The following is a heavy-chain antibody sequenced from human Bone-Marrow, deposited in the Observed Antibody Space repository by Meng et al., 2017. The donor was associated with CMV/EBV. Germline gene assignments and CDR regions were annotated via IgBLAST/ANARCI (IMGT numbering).Heavy chain of an antibody. CDR3: ARMISGRDGYGMDV. Sequence: SGPTLVKPTQTLTLTCTFSGFSLSTSGMRVSWIRQPPGKALEWLARIDWDDDKFYSTSLKTRLTISKDTSKNQVVLTMTNMDPVDTATYYRARMISGRDGYGMDVWGQGTTVTVSS. CDR2: IDWDDDK. V-gene: IGHV2-70D*14. J-gene: IGHJ6*02. D-gene: IGHD5-24*01. CDR1: GFSLSTSGMR.